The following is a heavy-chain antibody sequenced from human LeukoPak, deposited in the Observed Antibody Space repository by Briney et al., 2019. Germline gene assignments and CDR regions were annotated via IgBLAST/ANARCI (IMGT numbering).Heavy chain of an antibody. CDR3: GGSSAYSTFDY. CDR2: INSDGSST. Sequence: GGSLRLSCAASGFTFSSYSMNWVRQAPGKGLVWVSRINSDGSSTSYADSVKGRFTISRDNAKNTLYLQMNSLRAEDTAVYYCGGSSAYSTFDYWGQGTLVTVSS. V-gene: IGHV3-74*01. D-gene: IGHD3-22*01. CDR1: GFTFSSYS. J-gene: IGHJ4*02.